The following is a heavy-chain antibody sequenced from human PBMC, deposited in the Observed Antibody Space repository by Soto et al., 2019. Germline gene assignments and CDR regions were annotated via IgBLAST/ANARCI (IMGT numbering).Heavy chain of an antibody. V-gene: IGHV3-23*01. CDR2: ITAKGDID. Sequence: EVQLLESGGDLVQPGGSLRLSCAASGFTFNNFVMTWVRQAPGKGLDWVSSITAKGDIDAYADSVRGRFTISRDNSWNTVSLQMNSLRVEDTAVYYCAKGSSRDGYEWGQVTMVTVSS. CDR1: GFTFNNFV. D-gene: IGHD5-12*01. CDR3: AKGSSRDGYE. J-gene: IGHJ4*02.